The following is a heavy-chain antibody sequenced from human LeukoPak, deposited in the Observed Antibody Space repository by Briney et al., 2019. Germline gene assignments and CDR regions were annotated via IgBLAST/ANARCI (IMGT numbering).Heavy chain of an antibody. J-gene: IGHJ5*02. V-gene: IGHV4-31*03. CDR3: ARHPDPYYYGSGSYFWFDP. CDR2: IYISGST. CDR1: GGSISSGGYY. D-gene: IGHD3-10*01. Sequence: SETLSLTCTVSGGSISSGGYYWSWIRQHPGKGLAWIGYIYISGSTYYNPSLKSRVTISMDTSQNQFSLKLSSVTAADTAVYYCARHPDPYYYGSGSYFWFDPWGQGTLVTVSS.